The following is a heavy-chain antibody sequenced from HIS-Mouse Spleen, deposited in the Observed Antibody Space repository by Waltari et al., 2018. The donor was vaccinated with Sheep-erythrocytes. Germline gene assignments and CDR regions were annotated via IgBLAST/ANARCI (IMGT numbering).Heavy chain of an antibody. Sequence: QVQLVQSGAEVKKPGSSVKVSCKASGGTFSSYAISWVRQAPGQGLEWMGRIIPILSIAKYAQEFQGRVTITADKSTSTAYMELSSLRSEDTAVYYCAQTGATTPHFDYWGQGTLVNVSS. D-gene: IGHD1-26*01. CDR1: GGTFSSYA. CDR2: IIPILSIA. J-gene: IGHJ4*02. V-gene: IGHV1-69*04. CDR3: AQTGATTPHFDY.